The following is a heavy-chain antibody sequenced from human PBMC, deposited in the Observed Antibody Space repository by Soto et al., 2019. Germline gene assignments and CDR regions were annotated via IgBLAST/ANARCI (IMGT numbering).Heavy chain of an antibody. CDR3: AHVRQWDGAQSYGY. CDR1: GFSLSDARMG. CDR2: IFWNDEK. D-gene: IGHD1-26*01. J-gene: IGHJ4*02. Sequence: QVTLKESGPVLVKPTETLTLTCAVSGFSLSDARMGVRWIRQPPGKALEWLAHIFWNDEKSYSTSLESRLTISKDPSKGQVLLTMTNMDPVDTATYFCAHVRQWDGAQSYGYWGRGTLVTVSS. V-gene: IGHV2-26*01.